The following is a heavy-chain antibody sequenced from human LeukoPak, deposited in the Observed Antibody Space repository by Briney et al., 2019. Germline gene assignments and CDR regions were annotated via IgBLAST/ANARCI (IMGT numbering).Heavy chain of an antibody. V-gene: IGHV1-69*01. CDR1: GGTFSSYA. D-gene: IGHD3-10*01. J-gene: IGHJ5*02. Sequence: GASVKVSCKASGGTFSSYAISWVRQAPGQGLEWMGGIIPIFGTANYAQKFQGRVTITADESTSTAYMELSSLRSEDTAVYYCARDSYYGSGSDDGWFDPWGQGTLVTVSS. CDR3: ARDSYYGSGSDDGWFDP. CDR2: IIPIFGTA.